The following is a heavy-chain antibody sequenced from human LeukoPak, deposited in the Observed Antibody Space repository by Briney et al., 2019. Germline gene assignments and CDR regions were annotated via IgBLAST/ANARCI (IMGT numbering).Heavy chain of an antibody. CDR2: ISWNSGSI. CDR3: ARVIVQLPDY. D-gene: IGHD5-18*01. Sequence: GGSLRLSCAASGFTFDDYAMHWVRQAPGKGLEWASGISWNSGSIGYADSVKGRFTISRDNAKNSLYLQMNSLRAEDTAVYYCARVIVQLPDYWGQGTLVTVSS. CDR1: GFTFDDYA. J-gene: IGHJ4*02. V-gene: IGHV3-9*01.